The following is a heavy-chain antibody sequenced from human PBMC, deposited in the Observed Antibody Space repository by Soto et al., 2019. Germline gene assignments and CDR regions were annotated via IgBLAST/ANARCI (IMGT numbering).Heavy chain of an antibody. J-gene: IGHJ4*02. CDR3: ARGVAGTPYYFDY. CDR1: GGSISSYY. D-gene: IGHD6-19*01. V-gene: IGHV4-59*08. Sequence: QVQLQESGPGLVKPSETLSLTCTVSGGSISSYYWSWIRQPPGKGLEWIGYIYYSGSTNYNPSLKSRVTISVDTSKNQFSLKLSSVTAADTAVYYCARGVAGTPYYFDYWGQGTLVTVSS. CDR2: IYYSGST.